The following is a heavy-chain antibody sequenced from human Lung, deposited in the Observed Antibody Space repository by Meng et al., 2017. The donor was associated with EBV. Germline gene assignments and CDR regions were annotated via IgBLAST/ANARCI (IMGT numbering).Heavy chain of an antibody. Sequence: AQWRAAGPGLVKPSQTLSLTCTVSGGSISSKNYYWSWIRPHPGKGLEWIGYIYYSGSTYYNPSLKSRVTISVDTSKNQFSLNLSFVPAADTAVYYCATTTVRGVNWIDPWGQGTLVTVSS. CDR1: GGSISSKNYY. CDR3: ATTTVRGVNWIDP. V-gene: IGHV4-31*03. CDR2: IYYSGST. D-gene: IGHD3-10*01. J-gene: IGHJ5*02.